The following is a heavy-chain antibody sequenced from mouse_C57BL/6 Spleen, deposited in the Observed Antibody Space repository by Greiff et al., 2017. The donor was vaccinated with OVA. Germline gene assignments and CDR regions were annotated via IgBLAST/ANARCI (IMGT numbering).Heavy chain of an antibody. D-gene: IGHD1-1*01. CDR1: GYTFTDYY. CDR3: ARPYLITTVVAHFDY. J-gene: IGHJ2*01. CDR2: INPFNGGT. Sequence: EVQLQQSGPVLVKPGASVKMSCKASGYTFTDYYMNWVKQSHGKSLEWIGVINPFNGGTSYNQQFKGKATLTVDKSSSTAYMELNSLTSEDSAVYYCARPYLITTVVAHFDYWGQGTTLTVSS. V-gene: IGHV1-19*01.